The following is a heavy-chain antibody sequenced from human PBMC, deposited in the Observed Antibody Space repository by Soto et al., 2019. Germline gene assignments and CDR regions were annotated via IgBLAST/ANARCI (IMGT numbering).Heavy chain of an antibody. Sequence: QVHLVESGGGVVQPGRSLRLSCAASGFTFSTYAMNWVRQAPGKGLEWVAVISYDGSSKYYADSVKGQFTTSRDNSKNTLYLQMNSLRTEDTAVYYCVRGAPYSRIWDDAFDIWGQGTIVTVSS. V-gene: IGHV3-30-3*01. D-gene: IGHD1-26*01. CDR2: ISYDGSSK. CDR3: VRGAPYSRIWDDAFDI. CDR1: GFTFSTYA. J-gene: IGHJ3*02.